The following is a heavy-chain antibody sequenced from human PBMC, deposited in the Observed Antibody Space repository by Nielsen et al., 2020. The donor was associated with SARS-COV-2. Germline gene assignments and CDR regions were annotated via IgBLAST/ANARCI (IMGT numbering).Heavy chain of an antibody. V-gene: IGHV3-53*04. Sequence: GESLKISCAASGFTVSSNYMSWVRQAPGKGLEWVSVIYSGGSTYYADSVKGRFTISRHNSKNTLYLQMNSLRAEDTAVYYCATFTTTVTTSDYWGQGTLVTVSS. J-gene: IGHJ4*02. CDR2: IYSGGST. CDR1: GFTVSSNY. CDR3: ATFTTTVTTSDY. D-gene: IGHD4-11*01.